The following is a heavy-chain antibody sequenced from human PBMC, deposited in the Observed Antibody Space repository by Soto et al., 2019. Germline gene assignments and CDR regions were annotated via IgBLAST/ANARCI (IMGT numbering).Heavy chain of an antibody. CDR3: ARHSNQLLGFDY. CDR2: IYPSDSYT. Sequence: GESLKISCKGSGYSFTSYWIGWVRQMPGKGLEWMGIIYPSDSYTNYSPSFQGHVTISADKSISTAYLQWSSLKASDTAMYYCARHSNQLLGFDYWGQGTLVTVSS. J-gene: IGHJ4*02. V-gene: IGHV5-51*01. D-gene: IGHD2-2*01. CDR1: GYSFTSYW.